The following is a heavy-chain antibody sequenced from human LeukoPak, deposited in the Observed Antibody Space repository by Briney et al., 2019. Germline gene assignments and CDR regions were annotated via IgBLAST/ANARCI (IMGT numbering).Heavy chain of an antibody. Sequence: PGGSLRLSCNASGFTLSNYAMTWVRQGPRKGLEGVSAISVTGNTYHAESLKGRFTISRDNSKATLYLQMRSLRAEDAGVYYCAKAPVTTCLGAYCYPFDLWGQGTQVTVSS. CDR2: ISVTGNT. CDR1: GFTLSNYA. D-gene: IGHD2-21*01. V-gene: IGHV3-23*01. CDR3: AKAPVTTCLGAYCYPFDL. J-gene: IGHJ4*02.